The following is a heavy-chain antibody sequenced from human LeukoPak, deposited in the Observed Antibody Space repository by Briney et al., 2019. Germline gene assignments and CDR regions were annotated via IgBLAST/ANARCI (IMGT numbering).Heavy chain of an antibody. CDR3: ARVWVKFFGVGVSAFDI. Sequence: GASVKVSCKTSGYTFSDYYMHWVRQAPGQGLEWMGWINPNSGGTNYAQKFQGRVTMTRDTSISTAYMELSRLRSDDTAVYYCARVWVKFFGVGVSAFDIWGQGTMVTVSS. J-gene: IGHJ3*02. CDR1: GYTFSDYY. D-gene: IGHD3-3*01. V-gene: IGHV1-2*02. CDR2: INPNSGGT.